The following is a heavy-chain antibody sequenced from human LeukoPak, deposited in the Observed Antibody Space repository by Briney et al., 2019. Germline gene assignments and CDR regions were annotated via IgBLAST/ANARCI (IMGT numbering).Heavy chain of an antibody. D-gene: IGHD5-18*01. Sequence: SETLSLTCTVSGGSISSYYWSWIRQPAGKGLEWIGRIYTSGSTNYNPSLKSRVTISVDTSKNQFSLKLSSVTAADTAVYYCARGGLTAMGVTATLDYWGQGTLVTVSS. J-gene: IGHJ4*02. CDR1: GGSISSYY. V-gene: IGHV4-4*07. CDR3: ARGGLTAMGVTATLDY. CDR2: IYTSGST.